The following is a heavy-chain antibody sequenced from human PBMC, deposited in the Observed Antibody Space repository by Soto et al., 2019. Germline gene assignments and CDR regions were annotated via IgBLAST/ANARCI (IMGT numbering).Heavy chain of an antibody. J-gene: IGHJ6*02. Sequence: QVQLVQSGGEVKKPGASVKVSCKASGYTFNTYGISWVRQAPGQGLEWMGWISTYNGNTNYAQKLQDRITMTIDTSTTTAYMELRSLRSDDTAVYYCARRLDSYYYGVDVWGQGTTVTVSS. D-gene: IGHD3-16*01. CDR3: ARRLDSYYYGVDV. V-gene: IGHV1-18*01. CDR1: GYTFNTYG. CDR2: ISTYNGNT.